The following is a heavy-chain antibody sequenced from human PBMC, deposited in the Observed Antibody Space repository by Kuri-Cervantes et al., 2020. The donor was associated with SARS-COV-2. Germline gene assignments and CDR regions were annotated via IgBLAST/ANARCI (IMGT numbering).Heavy chain of an antibody. Sequence: GESLKISCAASGFTFSSNAMSWVRQAPGKGLEWVSATSGSGGSTYYADSVKGRFTISRDNSKNTLYLQMNSLRAEDTAVYYCAEETTGYYYYMDVWGKGTTVTVSS. D-gene: IGHD4-17*01. CDR2: TSGSGGST. CDR3: AEETTGYYYYMDV. J-gene: IGHJ6*03. V-gene: IGHV3-23*01. CDR1: GFTFSSNA.